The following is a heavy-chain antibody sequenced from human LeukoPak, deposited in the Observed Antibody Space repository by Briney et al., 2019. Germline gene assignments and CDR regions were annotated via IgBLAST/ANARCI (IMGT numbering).Heavy chain of an antibody. CDR1: GYTFTSYA. Sequence: ASVKVSCKASGYTFTSYAMHWVRQAPGQRLEWMGWINAGNGNTKYSQKFQGGVTITRDASASTAYMELSSLRSEDTAVYYCARGDIVVVPAAREYFQHWGQGTLVTVSS. CDR3: ARGDIVVVPAAREYFQH. J-gene: IGHJ1*01. D-gene: IGHD2-2*01. CDR2: INAGNGNT. V-gene: IGHV1-3*01.